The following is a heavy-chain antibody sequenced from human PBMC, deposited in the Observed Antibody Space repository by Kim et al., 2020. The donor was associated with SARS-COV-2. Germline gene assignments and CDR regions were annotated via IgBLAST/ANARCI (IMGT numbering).Heavy chain of an antibody. CDR3: ASFSTSAAASSGY. V-gene: IGHV3-21*01. D-gene: IGHD6-13*01. J-gene: IGHJ4*02. CDR2: ISGSSGYI. CDR1: GFTFSSYS. Sequence: GGSLRLSCAASGFTFSSYSMNWVRQAPGKGLEWVSSISGSSGYIYYADSVKGRFAISRDNARNSLYLQMNTLRAEDTAVYYCASFSTSAAASSGYWGQGTLVTVSS.